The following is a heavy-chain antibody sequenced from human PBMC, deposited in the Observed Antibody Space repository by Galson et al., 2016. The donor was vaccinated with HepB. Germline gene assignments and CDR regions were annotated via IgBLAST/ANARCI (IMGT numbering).Heavy chain of an antibody. V-gene: IGHV1-18*01. CDR3: AREQQLGSGAGFDP. J-gene: IGHJ5*02. CDR2: ISAYNGNT. Sequence: SVKVSCKASGYTFTNYGITWVRQAPGQGLEWMGWISAYNGNTNYAQKVQGRVTMTTDTSTSTAYMELRSLRSDDTAVYYCAREQQLGSGAGFDPWGQGTLVTVSS. CDR1: GYTFTNYG. D-gene: IGHD6-13*01.